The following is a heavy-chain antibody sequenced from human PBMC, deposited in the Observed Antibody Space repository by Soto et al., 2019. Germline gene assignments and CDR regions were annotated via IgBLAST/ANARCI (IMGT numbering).Heavy chain of an antibody. CDR3: ASLVGATPPHYYYYGMDV. CDR1: GYSFTSYW. CDR2: IDPSDSYT. J-gene: IGHJ6*02. V-gene: IGHV5-10-1*01. Sequence: GESLKISCKGSGYSFTSYWISWVRQMPGKGLEWMGRIDPSDSYTNYSPSFQGHVTISADKSISTAYLQWSSLKASDTATYYCASLVGATPPHYYYYGMDVWGQGTTVTVSS. D-gene: IGHD1-26*01.